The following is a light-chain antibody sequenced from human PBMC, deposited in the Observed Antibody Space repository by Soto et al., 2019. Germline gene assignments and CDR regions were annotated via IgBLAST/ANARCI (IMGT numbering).Light chain of an antibody. CDR2: GTS. CDR1: QSVRSSH. J-gene: IGKJ5*01. V-gene: IGKV3-15*01. Sequence: IMLTQSPGTLSLSPGERATLSCRASQSVRSSHLAWYQQMPGQAPRLLIYGTSTRATGSPARCSGSGSGTEFTLTISSLQSEDFAVYFCQQYKNWPPITFGQGTRLEIK. CDR3: QQYKNWPPIT.